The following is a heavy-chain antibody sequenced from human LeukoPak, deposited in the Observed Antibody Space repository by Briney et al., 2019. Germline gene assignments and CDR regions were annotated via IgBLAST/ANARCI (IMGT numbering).Heavy chain of an antibody. CDR2: FDPEDGET. D-gene: IGHD5-12*01. CDR3: ATPTRLPHDPDY. J-gene: IGHJ4*02. CDR1: GYTLTELS. Sequence: GASVKVSCKVSGYTLTELSMHWVRQAPGKGLEWMGGFDPEDGETIYAQKFQGRVTMTEDTSTDTAYMELSSLRSEDTAVYYCATPTRLPHDPDYWGQGTLVTVSS. V-gene: IGHV1-24*01.